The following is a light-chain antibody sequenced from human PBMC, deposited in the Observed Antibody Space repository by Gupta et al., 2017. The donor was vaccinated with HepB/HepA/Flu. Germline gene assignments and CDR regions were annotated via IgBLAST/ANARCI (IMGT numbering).Light chain of an antibody. V-gene: IGKV1-39*01. Sequence: DIKLTESPSSLSAPVVHRVTITCRAIQSISSYLNWYQQKPGKAPKLLIYAASSLQSGVPSSFSSSRSGTEFTLTISSLQAEDFATYYCQQSYSTPPYTFGQGTKLEIK. CDR1: QSISSY. CDR3: QQSYSTPPYT. CDR2: AAS. J-gene: IGKJ2*01.